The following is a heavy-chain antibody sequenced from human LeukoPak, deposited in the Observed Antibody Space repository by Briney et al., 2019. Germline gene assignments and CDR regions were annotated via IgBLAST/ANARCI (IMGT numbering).Heavy chain of an antibody. CDR2: MNPNSGNT. V-gene: IGHV1-8*01. D-gene: IGHD3-16*01. J-gene: IGHJ4*02. CDR1: GYTFTSYD. CDR3: ARSWGLVGTCNF. Sequence: GASVKVSCKASGYTFTSYDINWVRQATGRGLEWMGWMNPNSGNTGYAQKFQGRVTMTRNTSISTAYMELSSLRSEDTAVYYCARSWGLVGTCNFWGQGTLVTVPS.